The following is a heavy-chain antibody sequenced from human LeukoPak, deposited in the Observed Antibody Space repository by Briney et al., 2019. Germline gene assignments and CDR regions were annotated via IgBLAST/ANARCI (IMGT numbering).Heavy chain of an antibody. CDR2: ISYDGSNK. V-gene: IGHV3-30*04. CDR1: GFTFSSYA. J-gene: IGHJ6*03. Sequence: GGSLRLSCAASGFTFSSYAMHWVRQAPGKGLEWVAVISYDGSNKYYADSVKGRFTISRDNSKNTLYLQMNSLRAEDTAVYYCARVRTIGYSYGYPPYYYYMDVWGKGTTVTVSS. D-gene: IGHD5-18*01. CDR3: ARVRTIGYSYGYPPYYYYMDV.